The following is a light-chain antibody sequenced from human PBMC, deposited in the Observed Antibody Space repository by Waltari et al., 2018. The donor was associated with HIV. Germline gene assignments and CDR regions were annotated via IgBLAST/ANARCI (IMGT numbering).Light chain of an antibody. J-gene: IGKJ4*01. V-gene: IGKV3-20*01. CDR3: QQYGDSPLT. CDR2: AAS. CDR1: QPVRHDY. Sequence: LTRSPATLALSAGARATLSCRASQPVRHDYISWSQQKPGQAPRLIIYAASTRATDTPARFSAGGSGTDFNLTITRLEPEDFADYYCQQYGDSPLTFGGGTKV.